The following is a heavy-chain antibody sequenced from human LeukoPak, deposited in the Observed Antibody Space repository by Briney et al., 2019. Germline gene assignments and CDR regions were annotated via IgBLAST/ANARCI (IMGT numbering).Heavy chain of an antibody. J-gene: IGHJ4*02. Sequence: GRSLRLSCAASGFTFSSFGMHWVRQAPGKGLEWVAVISYDGSNKYYADSVKGRFTISRDNSKNTLYLQMNSLRAEDTAVYYCANREYHLPALYWGQGTLVTVSS. V-gene: IGHV3-30*18. D-gene: IGHD2-2*01. CDR1: GFTFSSFG. CDR3: ANREYHLPALY. CDR2: ISYDGSNK.